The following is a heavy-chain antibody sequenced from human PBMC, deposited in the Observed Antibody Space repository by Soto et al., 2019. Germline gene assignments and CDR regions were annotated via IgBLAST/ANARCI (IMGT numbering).Heavy chain of an antibody. J-gene: IGHJ4*02. D-gene: IGHD3-3*01. CDR2: IRSKAYGGTT. CDR3: TSDASSGSAIFGVVIIPY. V-gene: IGHV3-49*03. Sequence: GGSLRLSCTASGFTFGDYAMSWFRQAPGKGLEWVGFIRSKAYGGTTEYAASVKGRFTISRDDSKSIAYLQMNSLKTEDTAVYYCTSDASSGSAIFGVVIIPYWGQGTLVTVSS. CDR1: GFTFGDYA.